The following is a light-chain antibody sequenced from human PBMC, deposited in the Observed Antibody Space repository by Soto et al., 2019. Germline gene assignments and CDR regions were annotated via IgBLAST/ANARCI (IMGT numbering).Light chain of an antibody. CDR1: QSVSSSY. CDR3: QQYGSSPPYT. V-gene: IGKV3-20*01. J-gene: IGKJ2*01. Sequence: EIVLTQSPGTLSLSPGERATLSCRASQSVSSSYLAWYQQKPGQAPRLVIYGASSRATGIPDRFSGSGSGTDFTLTISGLEPEDFAVYYCQQYGSSPPYTFGQGTKLEIK. CDR2: GAS.